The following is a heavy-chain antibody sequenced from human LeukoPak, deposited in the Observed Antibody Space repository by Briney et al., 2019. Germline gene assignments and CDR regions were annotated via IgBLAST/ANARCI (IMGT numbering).Heavy chain of an antibody. V-gene: IGHV3-48*03. CDR2: INSGGTTT. Sequence: AGGSLRLSCAASGFTFRSYEMNWVRQAPGKGLEWVSYINSGGTTTYYADSVKGRFTTSRDNAKNSLYLQMNSLRVEDTAVYYCARSTVTDFDYWGQGTLVTVSS. J-gene: IGHJ4*02. D-gene: IGHD4-17*01. CDR1: GFTFRSYE. CDR3: ARSTVTDFDY.